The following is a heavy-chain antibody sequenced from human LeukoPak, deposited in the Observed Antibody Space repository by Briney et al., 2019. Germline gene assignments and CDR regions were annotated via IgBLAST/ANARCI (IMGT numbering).Heavy chain of an antibody. CDR3: ARAIAVAGTDY. CDR2: IYHSGST. V-gene: IGHV4-38-2*01. D-gene: IGHD6-19*01. J-gene: IGHJ4*02. CDR1: GFTFSSYG. Sequence: GTLRLSCAASGFTFSSYGMSWVRQAPGKGLEWIGSIYHSGSTYYNPSLKSRVTISVDTSKNQFSLKLSSVTAADTAVYYCARAIAVAGTDYWGQGTLVTVSS.